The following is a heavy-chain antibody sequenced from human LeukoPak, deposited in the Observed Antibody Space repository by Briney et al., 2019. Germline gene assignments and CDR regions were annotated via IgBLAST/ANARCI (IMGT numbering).Heavy chain of an antibody. Sequence: SETLSLTCTVSGYSISSGYYWGWIRQPPGKGLEWIGSIYHSGSTYYNPSLKSRVTISVDTSKNQFSLKLSSVTAADTAVYYCAGDPPKFDPWGQGTLVTVSS. V-gene: IGHV4-38-2*02. CDR2: IYHSGST. CDR3: AGDPPKFDP. J-gene: IGHJ5*02. CDR1: GYSISSGYY.